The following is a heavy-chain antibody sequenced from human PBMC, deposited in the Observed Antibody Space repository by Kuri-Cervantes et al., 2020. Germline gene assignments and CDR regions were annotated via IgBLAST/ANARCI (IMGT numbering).Heavy chain of an antibody. CDR2: INPNSGGT. CDR3: ARALNSGSYSAFAFDI. Sequence: ASVKVSCKAFGYTFTSYDINWVRQATGQGLEWMGWINPNSGGTNYAQKFQGRVTMTRDTSISTAYMELSRLRSDNTAVYYCARALNSGSYSAFAFDIWGQGTMVTVSS. V-gene: IGHV1-2*02. J-gene: IGHJ3*02. D-gene: IGHD1-26*01. CDR1: GYTFTSYD.